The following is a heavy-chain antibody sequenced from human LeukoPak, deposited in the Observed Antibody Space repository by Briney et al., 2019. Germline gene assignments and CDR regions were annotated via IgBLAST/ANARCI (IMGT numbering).Heavy chain of an antibody. V-gene: IGHV1-69*13. CDR1: GGTFSSYA. J-gene: IGHJ4*02. CDR2: IIPIFGTA. Sequence: SVKVSCKASGGTFSSYAISWVRQAPGQGLEWMGGIIPIFGTANYAQKFQGRVTITADESTSTAYMELSSLRSEDTAVYYCASTMKTTVVTFLFDYLGQGTLVTVSS. CDR3: ASTMKTTVVTFLFDY. D-gene: IGHD4-23*01.